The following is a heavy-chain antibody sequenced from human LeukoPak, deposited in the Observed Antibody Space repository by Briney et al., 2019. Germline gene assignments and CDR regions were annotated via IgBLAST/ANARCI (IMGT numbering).Heavy chain of an antibody. D-gene: IGHD3-22*01. CDR2: IYHSGST. V-gene: IGHV4-38-2*02. CDR3: ATAITMIVPFDY. CDR1: GGSISSYY. Sequence: PSETLSLTCTVSGGSISSYYWGWIRQPPGKGLEWIGSIYHSGSTYYNPSLKSRVTISVDTSKNQFSLKLSSVTAADTAVYYCATAITMIVPFDYWGQGTLVTVSS. J-gene: IGHJ4*02.